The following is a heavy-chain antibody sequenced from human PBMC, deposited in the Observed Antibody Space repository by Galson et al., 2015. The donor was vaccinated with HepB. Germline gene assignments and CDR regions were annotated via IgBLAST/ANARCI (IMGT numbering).Heavy chain of an antibody. CDR3: AKQSEEWLRPNEYFDY. CDR1: GFTFSSYG. V-gene: IGHV3-30*18. Sequence: SLRLSCAASGFTFSSYGMHWVRQAPGKGLEWVAVISYDGSNKYYADSVKGRFTISRDNSKNTLYLQMNSLRAEDTAVYYCAKQSEEWLRPNEYFDYWGQGTLVTVSS. D-gene: IGHD5-12*01. J-gene: IGHJ4*02. CDR2: ISYDGSNK.